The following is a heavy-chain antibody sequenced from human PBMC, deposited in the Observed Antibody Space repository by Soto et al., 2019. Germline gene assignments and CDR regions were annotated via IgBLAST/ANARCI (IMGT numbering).Heavy chain of an antibody. V-gene: IGHV3-33*01. CDR2: LGFDGGGR. Sequence: QMQLVESGGGVVQPGTSLRLSCAASGFDFSSYGMHWVRQTPGKGLEWVAVLGFDGGGRYYADSVKGRFTISRDKSKKMLYLQMDSLRAGDTASYYCAREPVGPDYAMDVWGQGTTVTVSS. CDR1: GFDFSSYG. CDR3: AREPVGPDYAMDV. J-gene: IGHJ6*02. D-gene: IGHD1-26*01.